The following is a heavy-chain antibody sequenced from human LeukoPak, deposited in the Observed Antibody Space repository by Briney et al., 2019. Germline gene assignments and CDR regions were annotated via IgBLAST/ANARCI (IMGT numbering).Heavy chain of an antibody. Sequence: SETLSLTCTVSGGSISSYYWSWIRQPPGKGLEWIGYIYYSGSTNYNPSLKSRVTISVDTSKNQFPLKLSSVTAADTAVYYCAREGISDYFDYWGQGTLVTVSS. J-gene: IGHJ4*02. CDR2: IYYSGST. V-gene: IGHV4-59*01. CDR1: GGSISSYY. D-gene: IGHD1-14*01. CDR3: AREGISDYFDY.